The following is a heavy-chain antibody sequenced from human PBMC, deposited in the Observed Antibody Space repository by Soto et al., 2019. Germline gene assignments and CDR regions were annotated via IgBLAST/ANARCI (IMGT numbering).Heavy chain of an antibody. Sequence: SETLSLTCTVSGGSISSSSYYWGWIRQPPGKGLEWIGSIYYSGSTYYNPSLKSRVTISVDTSKNQFSLKLSSVTAADTAVYYCARHPHYYDRRDRWGQGTLVTVSS. CDR1: GGSISSSSYY. CDR2: IYYSGST. CDR3: ARHPHYYDRRDR. J-gene: IGHJ4*02. D-gene: IGHD3-22*01. V-gene: IGHV4-39*01.